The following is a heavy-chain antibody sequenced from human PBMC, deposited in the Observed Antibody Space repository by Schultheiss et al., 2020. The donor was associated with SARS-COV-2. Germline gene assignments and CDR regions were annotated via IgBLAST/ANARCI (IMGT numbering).Heavy chain of an antibody. V-gene: IGHV5-51*01. CDR1: GYSFPNYW. CDR3: ARQGRLAALHPNY. CDR2: IYPGDSDI. J-gene: IGHJ4*02. Sequence: GESLKISCKGSGYSFPNYWIGWVRQMPGKGLEWMGIIYPGDSDIRYSPSFQGQVTISADKSISTAYLQWSSLKASDTAMYYCARQGRLAALHPNYWGQGTLVTVSS. D-gene: IGHD6-6*01.